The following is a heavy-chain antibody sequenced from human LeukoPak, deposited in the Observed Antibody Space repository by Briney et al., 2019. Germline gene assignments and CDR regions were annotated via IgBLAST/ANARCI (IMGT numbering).Heavy chain of an antibody. CDR3: ATLTQYSGYDSLDY. V-gene: IGHV1-8*03. CDR1: GYIFTSYD. Sequence: GASVKVSCKASGYIFTSYDINWVRQATGQGLEWMGWMNPNSGNTGYAQKFQGRVTITRNTSISTAYMELSRLRSDDTAVYYCATLTQYSGYDSLDYWGQGTLVTVSS. D-gene: IGHD5-12*01. CDR2: MNPNSGNT. J-gene: IGHJ4*02.